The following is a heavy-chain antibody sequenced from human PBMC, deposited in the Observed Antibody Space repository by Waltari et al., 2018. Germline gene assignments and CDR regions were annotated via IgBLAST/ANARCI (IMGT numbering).Heavy chain of an antibody. CDR2: IKRDGGEK. D-gene: IGHD4-4*01. CDR1: GFTFSSYW. J-gene: IGHJ2*01. CDR3: ARDRATTVWYFDL. Sequence: EVQLVESGGGLVQPGGSLRLSCAASGFTFSSYWMSWVRQAPGKGLELVANIKRDGGEKYYVDSVKGRFTISRDNAKNSLYLQMNSLRAEDTAVYYCARDRATTVWYFDLWGRGTLVTVSS. V-gene: IGHV3-7*01.